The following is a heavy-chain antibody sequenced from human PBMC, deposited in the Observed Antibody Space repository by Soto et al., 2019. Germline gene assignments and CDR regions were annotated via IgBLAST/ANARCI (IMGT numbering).Heavy chain of an antibody. CDR1: GGTFSSYS. D-gene: IGHD1-26*01. Sequence: QVQLVQSGAEVKKPGSSVKVSCKASGGTFSSYSINWVRQAPGQGLEWMGEIIPIFGTANYAQKYQGRVTITADESTSTAYMELSSLRSEDTSVYYCARDGGRHSGGSDYWGQGTLVTVSS. V-gene: IGHV1-69*01. CDR2: IIPIFGTA. CDR3: ARDGGRHSGGSDY. J-gene: IGHJ4*02.